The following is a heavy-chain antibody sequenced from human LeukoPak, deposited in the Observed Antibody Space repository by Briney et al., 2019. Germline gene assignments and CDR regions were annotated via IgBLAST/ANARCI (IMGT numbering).Heavy chain of an antibody. CDR1: RFTFSSYA. Sequence: GGSLRLSCAASRFTFSSYAMHWVRQAPGKGLEYVSAISSNGGSTYYANSVKGRFTISRDNSKNTLYLQMSSLRDKDMAVYYCARGITIFGVVNPPAYWGQGTLVTVSS. J-gene: IGHJ4*02. CDR2: ISSNGGST. CDR3: ARGITIFGVVNPPAY. D-gene: IGHD3-3*01. V-gene: IGHV3-64*01.